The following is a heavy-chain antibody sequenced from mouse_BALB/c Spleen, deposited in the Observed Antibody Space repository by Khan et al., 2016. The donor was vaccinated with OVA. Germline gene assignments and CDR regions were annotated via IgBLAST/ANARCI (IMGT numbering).Heavy chain of an antibody. J-gene: IGHJ3*01. CDR1: GYTFTTYT. Sequence: VQLQQSGAELARPGASVKMSCKASGYTFTTYTIHWVKQRPGQGLEWIGYIIPSTDYTTYNQKFKDKATLTADKSSSTAYIQLSSLTSDDSEVYYCAKEGAYYRSDGWFAYWGQGTLVTVSA. CDR3: AKEGAYYRSDGWFAY. D-gene: IGHD2-14*01. CDR2: IIPSTDYT. V-gene: IGHV1-4*01.